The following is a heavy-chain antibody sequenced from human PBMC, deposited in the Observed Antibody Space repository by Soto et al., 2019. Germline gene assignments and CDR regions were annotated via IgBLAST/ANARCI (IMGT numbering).Heavy chain of an antibody. D-gene: IGHD3-9*01. Sequence: SETLSLTCTVSGGSISSGGYYWSWIRQHPGKGLEWIGYIYYSGSTYYNPSLKSRVTISVDTSKNQFSLKLSSVTAADTAVYYCARVPSKDILTGYKVYYFDYWGQGTLVTVSS. J-gene: IGHJ4*02. CDR2: IYYSGST. V-gene: IGHV4-31*03. CDR1: GGSISSGGYY. CDR3: ARVPSKDILTGYKVYYFDY.